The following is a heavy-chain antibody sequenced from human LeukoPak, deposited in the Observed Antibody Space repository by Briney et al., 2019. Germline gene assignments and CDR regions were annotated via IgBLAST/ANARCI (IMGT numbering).Heavy chain of an antibody. Sequence: PGGSLRLSCAASGFTFSSYAMHWVRQAPGKGLKWVAVTSFDGSDNDYADSVKGRFTISRDNSKNTLYLQMNSLRAEDTAVYYCAKDQSDYVWGSYRSTFDYWGQGTLVTVSS. CDR2: TSFDGSDN. CDR3: AKDQSDYVWGSYRSTFDY. D-gene: IGHD3-16*02. V-gene: IGHV3-30*04. CDR1: GFTFSSYA. J-gene: IGHJ4*02.